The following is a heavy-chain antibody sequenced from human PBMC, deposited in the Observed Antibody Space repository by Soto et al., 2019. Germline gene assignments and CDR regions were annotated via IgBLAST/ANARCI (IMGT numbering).Heavy chain of an antibody. D-gene: IGHD3-16*01. CDR1: GDTFSNYA. J-gene: IGHJ1*01. Sequence: QVQLEQSGAEVKKPGSSVKVSCKTSGDTFSNYALAWVRQAPGQGLQWMGGIIPILGTTKYAQKFQDRVTFSADEDKSTVYRESRSLRSEETVIYYCSSGGIAGYKNWGQGTLVTVSA. CDR3: SSGGIAGYKN. V-gene: IGHV1-69*01. CDR2: IIPILGTT.